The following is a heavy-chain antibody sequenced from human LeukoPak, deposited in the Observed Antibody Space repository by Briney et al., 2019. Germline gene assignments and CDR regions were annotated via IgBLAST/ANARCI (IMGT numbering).Heavy chain of an antibody. V-gene: IGHV3-48*02. CDR3: ARELSMDV. J-gene: IGHJ6*02. CDR1: GFTFSNYN. CDR2: ISYSSSTM. Sequence: PGRSLRLSCAASGFTFSNYNMNWVRQAPGKGLEWVSYISYSSSTMYYADSVKGRFTISRDNAKKSLHLQMNSLRDEDTAVYYCARELSMDVWGQGTTVTVSS.